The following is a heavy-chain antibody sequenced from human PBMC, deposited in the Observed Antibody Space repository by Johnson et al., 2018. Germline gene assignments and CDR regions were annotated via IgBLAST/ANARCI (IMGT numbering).Heavy chain of an antibody. CDR3: AKVSVPYYYGSGSYSYYYMDV. D-gene: IGHD3-10*01. J-gene: IGHJ6*03. V-gene: IGHV3-33*06. CDR2: IWYDGTNK. Sequence: QVQLVQSGGGVVQPGRSLRLSCAASGFMFSSYGMHWVRQAPGKGLEWVAVIWYDGTNKYYAESVKGRFTISRDNSKNSLRAEDTALYYCAKVSVPYYYGSGSYSYYYMDVWGKGTTVTVSS. CDR1: GFMFSSYG.